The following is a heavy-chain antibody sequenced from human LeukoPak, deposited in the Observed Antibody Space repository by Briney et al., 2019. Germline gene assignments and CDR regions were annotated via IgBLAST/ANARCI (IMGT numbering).Heavy chain of an antibody. V-gene: IGHV1-18*04. CDR1: GYTFTGYY. J-gene: IGHJ4*02. Sequence: ASVKVSCKASGYTFTGYYMHWVRQAPGQGLEWMGWISAYNGNTNSAQKLQGRVTMTTDTSTSTASMELRSLTSDDTAVYYCARDVWFGERNFDYWGQGTLVTVSS. D-gene: IGHD3-10*01. CDR2: ISAYNGNT. CDR3: ARDVWFGERNFDY.